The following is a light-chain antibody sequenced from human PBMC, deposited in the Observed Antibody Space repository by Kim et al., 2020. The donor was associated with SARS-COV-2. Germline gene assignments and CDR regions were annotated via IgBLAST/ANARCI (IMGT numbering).Light chain of an antibody. V-gene: IGKV3-20*01. Sequence: LSAGERATLSCRASQGVSGNSLAWYQQEPGQSPRLLIHVASTRATGIPDRFSGSGSGTDFTLTISRLESEDFAVYYCQQYARSPLTFGGGTKLEIK. CDR1: QGVSGNS. CDR3: QQYARSPLT. CDR2: VAS. J-gene: IGKJ4*01.